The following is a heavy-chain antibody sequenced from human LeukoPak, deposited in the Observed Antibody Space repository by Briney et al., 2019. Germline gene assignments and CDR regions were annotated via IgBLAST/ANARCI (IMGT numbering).Heavy chain of an antibody. V-gene: IGHV4-59*01. CDR3: ARVVAAAAWLDP. Sequence: SETLSLTCSVSVDSITTYNWAWMREPRGKGLECSVYIYYSWCTKYNPSLKSRVTISVDTSKKQYSLKVSSVTAPDTALYYCARVVAAAAWLDPWGQGILHTVSP. CDR2: IYYSWCT. D-gene: IGHD6-13*01. J-gene: IGHJ5*02. CDR1: VDSITTYN.